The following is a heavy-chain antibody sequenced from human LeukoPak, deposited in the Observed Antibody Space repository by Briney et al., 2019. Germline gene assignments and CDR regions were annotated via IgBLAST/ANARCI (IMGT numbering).Heavy chain of an antibody. D-gene: IGHD3-10*01. Sequence: PGGSLRLSCAPSGFTFNSYAMSWVRQAPGKGLEWVSAISGSGGSTYYADSVKGRFTISRDNSKNTLYLQMNSLRAEDTALYYCEKGDGSGTHYWGQGTLVTVSS. V-gene: IGHV3-23*01. CDR3: EKGDGSGTHY. CDR1: GFTFNSYA. CDR2: ISGSGGST. J-gene: IGHJ4*02.